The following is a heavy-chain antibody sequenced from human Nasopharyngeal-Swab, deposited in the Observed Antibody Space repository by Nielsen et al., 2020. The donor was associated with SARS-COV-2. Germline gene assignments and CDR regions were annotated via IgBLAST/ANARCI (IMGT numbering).Heavy chain of an antibody. V-gene: IGHV3-7*03. Sequence: GESLKISCAASGFTFSNYWMNWVRQAPGKGLEWVANIQQDGNKKYYVDSVRGRFTISRDNAKNSLYLQMTSLRAEDTAVYFCARAHSPWYYFDTGAYPRGLGFDPWGQGTLVTVSS. CDR1: GFTFSNYW. J-gene: IGHJ5*02. CDR3: ARAHSPWYYFDTGAYPRGLGFDP. CDR2: IQQDGNKK. D-gene: IGHD3-22*01.